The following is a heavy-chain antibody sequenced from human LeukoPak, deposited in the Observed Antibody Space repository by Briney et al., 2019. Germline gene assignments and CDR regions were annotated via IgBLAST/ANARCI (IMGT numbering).Heavy chain of an antibody. Sequence: SETLSLTCTVSGGSISSGSDYWSWIRQPAGKALEWIGRIYRSGSTNYNPSLKSRVTMSVDTSKNQFSLNLSSVTAADTAVYYCASLTTADAFDIWGQGTMVTVSS. J-gene: IGHJ3*02. V-gene: IGHV4-61*02. CDR2: IYRSGST. CDR1: GGSISSGSDY. D-gene: IGHD3-22*01. CDR3: ASLTTADAFDI.